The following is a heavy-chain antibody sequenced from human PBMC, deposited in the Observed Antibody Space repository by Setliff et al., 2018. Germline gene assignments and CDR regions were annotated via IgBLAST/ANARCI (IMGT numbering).Heavy chain of an antibody. Sequence: TLSLTCVVYGGSFSGYYWSWIRQPPGKGLEWIGEINHCGSTNYNPSLKSRVTIAADTSKNQFSLKLSSVTAADTAVYYCARGGLNEGWGSYRFEGYYYYGMDVWGQGTTVTVSS. CDR1: GGSFSGYY. CDR3: ARGGLNEGWGSYRFEGYYYYGMDV. V-gene: IGHV4-34*01. CDR2: INHCGST. D-gene: IGHD3-16*02. J-gene: IGHJ6*02.